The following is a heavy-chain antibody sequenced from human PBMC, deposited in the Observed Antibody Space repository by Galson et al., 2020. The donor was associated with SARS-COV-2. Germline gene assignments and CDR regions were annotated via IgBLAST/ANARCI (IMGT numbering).Heavy chain of an antibody. V-gene: IGHV3-33*01. CDR3: VRDGVEILEYLTDFYYYGMEV. Sequence: GESLKISCAASGFTFNNFGMHCVRQAPGKGLEWVAVTRYDGSNEYYADSVKGRFFISRDNSKDTLYLQMTSLRVEDTAVYYCVRDGVEILEYLTDFYYYGMEVWGQGTTVTVSS. CDR2: TRYDGSNE. CDR1: GFTFNNFG. D-gene: IGHD3-3*01. J-gene: IGHJ6*02.